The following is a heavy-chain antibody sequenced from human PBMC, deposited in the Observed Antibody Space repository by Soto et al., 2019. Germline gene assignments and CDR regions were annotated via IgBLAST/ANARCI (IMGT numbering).Heavy chain of an antibody. D-gene: IGHD2-8*02. CDR2: ISGSGGST. Sequence: XVSLRLSGAASGFTFSSYAMSGVRQAPGKGLEWVSAISGSGGSTYYADSVKGRFTISRDNSKNTLYLQMNSLRAEDTAVYYCAKELVTVDWWYGMDVWGQGTTVTVSS. J-gene: IGHJ6*02. CDR3: AKELVTVDWWYGMDV. V-gene: IGHV3-23*01. CDR1: GFTFSSYA.